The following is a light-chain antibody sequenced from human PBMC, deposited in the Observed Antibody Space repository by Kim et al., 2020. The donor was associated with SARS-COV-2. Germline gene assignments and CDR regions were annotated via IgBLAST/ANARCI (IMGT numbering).Light chain of an antibody. CDR3: QQYANWHPYT. CDR2: GAF. J-gene: IGKJ2*01. CDR1: QSVRSN. V-gene: IGKV3-15*01. Sequence: ASPGDSATLPCRAGQSVRSNLARYQQRPGQAPRLLIYGAFTRAYGIPVRFTGSGSGTEFNLTISSLQSEDSAIYYCQQYANWHPYTFGQGTKLEI.